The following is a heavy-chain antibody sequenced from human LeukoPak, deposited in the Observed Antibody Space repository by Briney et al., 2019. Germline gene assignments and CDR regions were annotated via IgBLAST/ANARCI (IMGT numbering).Heavy chain of an antibody. CDR3: ARESSVVRGVITDFDY. CDR1: GFTFNSYG. Sequence: GGSLRLSCAASGFTFNSYGMHWVRQAPGKGLEWVAVIWYGGSNTYYADSVKGRFTISRDDSKNTLYLQMNSLRAEDTAVYYCARESSVVRGVITDFDYWGQGTLVTFSS. D-gene: IGHD3-10*01. J-gene: IGHJ4*02. CDR2: IWYGGSNT. V-gene: IGHV3-33*01.